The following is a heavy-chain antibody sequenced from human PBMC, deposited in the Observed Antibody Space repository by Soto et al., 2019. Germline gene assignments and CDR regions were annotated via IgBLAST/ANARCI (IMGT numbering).Heavy chain of an antibody. CDR3: ARVYCSGGSFYSIDY. J-gene: IGHJ4*02. Sequence: ASVKVSCKASGGTFSSYVMTWVRQAPGQGLEWMGWISAYNGNTNYAQKLQGRVTMTTDTSTSTAYMELRSLRSDDTAVYYCARVYCSGGSFYSIDYWGQGTLVTVSS. CDR2: ISAYNGNT. D-gene: IGHD2-15*01. V-gene: IGHV1-18*01. CDR1: GGTFSSYV.